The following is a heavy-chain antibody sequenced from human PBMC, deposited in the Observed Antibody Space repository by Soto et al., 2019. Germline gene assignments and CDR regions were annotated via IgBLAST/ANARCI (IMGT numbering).Heavy chain of an antibody. CDR1: GYSFTSYW. V-gene: IGHV5-51*01. Sequence: GESLKISCKGSGYSFTSYWIGWVRQMPGKGLEWMGIIYPGDSDTRYSPSFQGQVTISADKSISTAYLQWSSLKASDTAMYYCARQTLYWSSTSCNRYGMECWGPGTTVTVSS. J-gene: IGHJ6*02. D-gene: IGHD2-2*01. CDR3: ARQTLYWSSTSCNRYGMEC. CDR2: IYPGDSDT.